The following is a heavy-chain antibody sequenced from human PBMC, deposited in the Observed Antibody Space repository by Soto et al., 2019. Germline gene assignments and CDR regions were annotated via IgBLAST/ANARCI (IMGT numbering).Heavy chain of an antibody. V-gene: IGHV4-39*01. Sequence: QLQLQESGPGLVKPSETLSLTCTVSGGSISSSSYYWGWIRQPPGKGLEWIGSIYYSGSTYYNPSLKSRVIISVDTSKNQFSLKLSAVTAADSAVYYCARQGGVVMVRWFGPWGQGTLVTVSS. CDR2: IYYSGST. J-gene: IGHJ5*02. CDR3: ARQGGVVMVRWFGP. D-gene: IGHD3-3*01. CDR1: GGSISSSSYY.